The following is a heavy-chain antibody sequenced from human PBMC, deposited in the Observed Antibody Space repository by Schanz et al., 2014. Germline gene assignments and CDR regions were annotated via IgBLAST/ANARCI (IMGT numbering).Heavy chain of an antibody. CDR1: GFTFTNYA. V-gene: IGHV3-23*04. Sequence: GQLVESGGGVVQPGRSLRLSCAASGFTFTNYAMNWVRQAPGRGLEWVSGITRQGTTYYGDFVRGRFSISRDLSSNTLYLQMNSLRADDSAIYYCAKDHPSSGWPAFDVWGQGTQVTVSS. CDR3: AKDHPSSGWPAFDV. CDR2: ITRQGTT. D-gene: IGHD6-19*01. J-gene: IGHJ4*02.